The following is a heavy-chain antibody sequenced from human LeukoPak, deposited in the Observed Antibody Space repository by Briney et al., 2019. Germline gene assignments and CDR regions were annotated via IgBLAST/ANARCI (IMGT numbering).Heavy chain of an antibody. CDR1: GFTFSSYT. V-gene: IGHV3-21*01. J-gene: IGHJ4*02. Sequence: FSAASGFTFSSYTMNWVRLAPGKGLEWLSSISRSGDSIFYADSVKGRFTISRDSDKTTLYLQMNSLRAEDTAVYYCASELYYWGQGTLVTVSS. CDR3: ASELYY. CDR2: ISRSGDSI. D-gene: IGHD3-10*01.